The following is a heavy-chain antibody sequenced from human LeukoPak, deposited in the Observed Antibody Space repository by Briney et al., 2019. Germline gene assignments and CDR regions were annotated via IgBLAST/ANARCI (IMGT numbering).Heavy chain of an antibody. CDR1: GASISRGSHY. CDR2: IYTIGNT. V-gene: IGHV4-61*02. D-gene: IGHD3-22*01. CDR3: ARDRSYYSDTGTDY. Sequence: SETLSLTCTVSGASISRGSHYWSWIRQPAGKGLEWIGRIYTIGNTNYSPSLWRRVAISVDTSKNQFSLRLHSVTAADTAVYYCARDRSYYSDTGTDYWGQGALVTVSS. J-gene: IGHJ4*02.